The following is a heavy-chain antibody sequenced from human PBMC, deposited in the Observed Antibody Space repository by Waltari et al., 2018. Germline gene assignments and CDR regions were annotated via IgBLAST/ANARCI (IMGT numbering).Heavy chain of an antibody. CDR1: RFIFSNFA. D-gene: IGHD3-3*01. Sequence: EVYLLESGGDLVLPGGSLRLSCAASRFIFSNFAMTWVREAPGKGLEWVSSISGTSDKTYYADSVKGRFTISRDNSKNTLYLQINSLRADDTAVYYRAKGRGNKLDFIDGFDIWGQGTMVTVSP. V-gene: IGHV3-23*01. CDR3: AKGRGNKLDFIDGFDI. CDR2: ISGTSDKT. J-gene: IGHJ3*02.